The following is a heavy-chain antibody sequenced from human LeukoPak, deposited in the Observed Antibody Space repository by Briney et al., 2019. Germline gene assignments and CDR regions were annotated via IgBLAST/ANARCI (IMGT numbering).Heavy chain of an antibody. Sequence: SETLSLTCAVSGGSISSGGYSWSCIRQPPGKGLEWIGYIYHSGSTYYNPSLKSRVTISVDRSKNQFSLKLSSVTAADTAVYYCAARSPYYFDYWGQGTLVTVSS. CDR1: GGSISSGGYS. V-gene: IGHV4-30-2*01. CDR2: IYHSGST. CDR3: AARSPYYFDY. J-gene: IGHJ4*02. D-gene: IGHD1-26*01.